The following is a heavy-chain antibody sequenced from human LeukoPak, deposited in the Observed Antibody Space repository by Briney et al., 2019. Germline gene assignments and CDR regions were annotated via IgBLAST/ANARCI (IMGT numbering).Heavy chain of an antibody. CDR3: ARPLGVMADYYYGLDV. D-gene: IGHD2-8*01. CDR1: GYTFTGYY. CDR2: INPNSGAT. Sequence: ASVTVSFKASGYTFTGYYMHWVRQAPGQGLEWMGRINPNSGATNYAQKFQGRVTMTRDTSISTAYMELSRLRSDDTAVYYCARPLGVMADYYYGLDVWGQGTTVTVSS. V-gene: IGHV1-2*02. J-gene: IGHJ6*02.